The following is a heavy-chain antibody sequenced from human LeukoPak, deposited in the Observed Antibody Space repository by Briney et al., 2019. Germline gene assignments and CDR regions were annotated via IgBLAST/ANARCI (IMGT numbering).Heavy chain of an antibody. Sequence: ASVKVSCKASGYTFTGYYMHWVRQAPGQGLEWMGWINPNSGGTNYAQKFQGRVTMTRDTSISTAYMELSRLRSDDTAVYYCARDGYSSSWYSRDAFDIWGQGTMVTVSS. D-gene: IGHD6-13*01. CDR1: GYTFTGYY. CDR3: ARDGYSSSWYSRDAFDI. CDR2: INPNSGGT. V-gene: IGHV1-2*02. J-gene: IGHJ3*02.